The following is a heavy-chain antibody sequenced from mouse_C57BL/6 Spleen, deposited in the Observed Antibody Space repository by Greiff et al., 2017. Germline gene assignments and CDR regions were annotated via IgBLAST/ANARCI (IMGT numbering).Heavy chain of an antibody. CDR3: ARERTGYYYAMDY. J-gene: IGHJ4*01. CDR1: GYTFTNYW. V-gene: IGHV1-63*01. CDR2: IYPGGGYT. Sequence: VQLQQSGAELVRPGTSVKMSCKASGYTFTNYWIGWAKQRPGHGLEWIGDIYPGGGYTNYNEKFKGKATLTADKSSSTAYMQFSSLTSEDSAIYYCARERTGYYYAMDYWGQGTSVTVSS.